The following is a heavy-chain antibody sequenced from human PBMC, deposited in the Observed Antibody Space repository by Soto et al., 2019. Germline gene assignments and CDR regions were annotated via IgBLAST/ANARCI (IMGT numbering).Heavy chain of an antibody. CDR2: IIPIFGTA. CDR3: ARHLGGNHYYYGMDV. V-gene: IGHV1-69*12. J-gene: IGHJ6*02. Sequence: QVQLVQSGAEVKKPGSSVKVSCKASVGTFSSYAISWVQQAPGQGLEWMGGIIPIFGTAAYAQKFQGRVTITADDFTSTAYMELSSLRSEDTAVYYCARHLGGNHYYYGMDVWGQGTTVTVSS. CDR1: VGTFSSYA. D-gene: IGHD3-16*01.